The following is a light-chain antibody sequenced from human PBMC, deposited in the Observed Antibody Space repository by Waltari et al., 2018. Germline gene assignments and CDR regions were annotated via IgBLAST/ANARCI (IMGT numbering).Light chain of an antibody. CDR3: QQNGAIPWT. J-gene: IGKJ1*01. V-gene: IGKV3-20*01. Sequence: PGERATRSCSATEIAPANSLPGYQQKPGQAPTLLITGASSRATAIPDRFSGRGSGTDFTLTIAILEPEDFELYYCQQNGAIPWTFGAGTKV. CDR1: EIAPANS. CDR2: GAS.